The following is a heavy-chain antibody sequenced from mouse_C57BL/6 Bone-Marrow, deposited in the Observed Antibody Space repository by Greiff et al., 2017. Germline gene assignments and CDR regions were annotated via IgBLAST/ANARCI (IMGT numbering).Heavy chain of an antibody. V-gene: IGHV1-81*01. D-gene: IGHD3-2*02. Sequence: VQLQQSGAELARPGASVKLSCTASGYTFTSYGISWVKQRTGQGLEWIGEIYPRSGNTYYNEKFKGKATLTADKSSSTAYMELRSLTSEDSAVYFCARELRPRGGWFAYWGQGTLVTVSA. J-gene: IGHJ3*01. CDR2: IYPRSGNT. CDR1: GYTFTSYG. CDR3: ARELRPRGGWFAY.